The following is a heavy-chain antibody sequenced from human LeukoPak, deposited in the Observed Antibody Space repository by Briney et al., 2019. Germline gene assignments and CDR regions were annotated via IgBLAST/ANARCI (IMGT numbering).Heavy chain of an antibody. V-gene: IGHV4-39*01. CDR3: ARQEGSSSYQTGY. D-gene: IGHD6-6*01. CDR1: GGSISSSSYY. J-gene: IGHJ4*02. CDR2: TYYSGST. Sequence: SETLSLTCTVSGGSISSSSYYWDWIRQPPGKGLEWIGSTYYSGSTYYNPSLKSRVTISVDTSKNQFSLKLSSVTAADTAVYYCARQEGSSSYQTGYWGQGTLVTVSS.